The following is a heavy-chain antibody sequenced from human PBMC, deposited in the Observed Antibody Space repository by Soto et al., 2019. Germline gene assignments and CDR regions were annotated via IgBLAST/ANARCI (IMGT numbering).Heavy chain of an antibody. D-gene: IGHD2-15*01. CDR1: GGCITRTSYY. CDR3: ASFSGYCSGGSCFDAFAI. V-gene: IGHV4-39*01. Sequence: SETLYITCTVSGGCITRTSYYWGWIRQPPGKGLEWIGSIYYSGSTYYNPSLKSRVTISVDTSKNQFSLKLSSVTAADTAVYYCASFSGYCSGGSCFDAFAIWGQGTMVT. J-gene: IGHJ3*02. CDR2: IYYSGST.